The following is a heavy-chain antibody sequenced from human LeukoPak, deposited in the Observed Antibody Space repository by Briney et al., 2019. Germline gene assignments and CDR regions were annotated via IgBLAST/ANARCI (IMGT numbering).Heavy chain of an antibody. J-gene: IGHJ4*02. V-gene: IGHV3-23*01. Sequence: GGSLRLSCVASGFTFGNVVMSWVRQAPGKGLEWVSAISYNGASTDYADSVRGRFAISRDNSKNTLYLQMNSLRAEDTAVYYCARRIGGTKDYWGQGTRVTVSS. D-gene: IGHD3-16*01. CDR3: ARRIGGTKDY. CDR2: ISYNGAST. CDR1: GFTFGNVV.